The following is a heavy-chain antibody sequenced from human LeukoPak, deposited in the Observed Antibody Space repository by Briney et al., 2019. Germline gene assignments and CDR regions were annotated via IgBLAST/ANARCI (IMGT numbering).Heavy chain of an antibody. V-gene: IGHV1-18*04. J-gene: IGHJ5*02. Sequence: GASVKVSCKASGYTFSSYGISWVRQPPGQGLEWMGWIATYNGKTKYAEKVQGRVTMTTDTSTTTAYMELRTLRSDDTAVYYCARDMVGLAADGNWFDPWGQGTLVTVSS. CDR2: IATYNGKT. D-gene: IGHD6-13*01. CDR3: ARDMVGLAADGNWFDP. CDR1: GYTFSSYG.